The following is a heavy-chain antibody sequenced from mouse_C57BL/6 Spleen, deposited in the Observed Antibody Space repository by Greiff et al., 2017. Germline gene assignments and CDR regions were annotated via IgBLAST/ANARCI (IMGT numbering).Heavy chain of an antibody. CDR1: GYSITSGCY. CDR3: AREWLLRSFAY. Sequence: EVQLQQSGPGLVKPSQSLSLTCSVTGYSITSGCYWNWIRQFPGNQLEWMGYINYDGSNNYNPSLKNRISITLDTSKNQFFLKLNSVTTEDTATCDCAREWLLRSFAYWGQGTLVTVSA. J-gene: IGHJ3*01. V-gene: IGHV3-6*01. D-gene: IGHD2-3*01. CDR2: INYDGSN.